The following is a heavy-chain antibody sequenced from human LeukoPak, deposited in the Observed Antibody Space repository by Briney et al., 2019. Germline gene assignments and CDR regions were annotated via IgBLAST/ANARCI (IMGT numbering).Heavy chain of an antibody. D-gene: IGHD3-16*01. Sequence: SETLSLPCTVSGGSISSYYWSWIRQPAGKGLEWIGRIYTSGSTNYNPSLKSRVTISVDTSKNQFSLKLSSVTAADTAVYYCARTPGYDYVWQTFYFDYWGQGTLVTVSS. J-gene: IGHJ4*02. V-gene: IGHV4-4*07. CDR2: IYTSGST. CDR1: GGSISSYY. CDR3: ARTPGYDYVWQTFYFDY.